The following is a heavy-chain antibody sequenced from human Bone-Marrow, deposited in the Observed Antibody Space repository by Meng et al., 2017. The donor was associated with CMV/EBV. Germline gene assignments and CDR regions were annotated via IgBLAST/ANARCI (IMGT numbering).Heavy chain of an antibody. J-gene: IGHJ5*02. Sequence: ASVKVSCKASGYTFTSYGISWVRQAPGQGLEWMGWINPNSGGTNYAQKFQGRVTMTRDTSISTAYMELSRLRSDDTAVYYCARGAELAGWFDPWGQGTLVTVSS. CDR2: INPNSGGT. CDR1: GYTFTSYG. CDR3: ARGAELAGWFDP. D-gene: IGHD1-1*01. V-gene: IGHV1-2*02.